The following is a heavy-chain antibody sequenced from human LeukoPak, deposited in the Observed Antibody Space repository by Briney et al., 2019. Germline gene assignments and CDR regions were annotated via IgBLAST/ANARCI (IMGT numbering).Heavy chain of an antibody. V-gene: IGHV4-59*01. CDR3: ARGTAMGYYFDY. J-gene: IGHJ4*02. D-gene: IGHD5-18*01. Sequence: SETLSLTCTVSGGSISSYYWSWIRQPPGKGLEWIGYIYYSGSTNYNPSLKSRVTISVDTSKNQFSLKLSSVTAADTAVYYCARGTAMGYYFDYWGQRTLVTVSS. CDR1: GGSISSYY. CDR2: IYYSGST.